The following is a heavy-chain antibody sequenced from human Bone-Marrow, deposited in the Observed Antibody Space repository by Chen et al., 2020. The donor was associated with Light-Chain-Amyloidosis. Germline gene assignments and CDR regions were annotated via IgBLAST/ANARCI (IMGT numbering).Heavy chain of an antibody. CDR3: ARRRDGYNFDY. V-gene: IGHV5-51*01. J-gene: IGHJ4*02. CDR1: GYTFPNYW. D-gene: IGHD5-12*01. Sequence: EVQLEQSGPEVKKPGESLKISCKGSGYTFPNYWIGWVRQAPGIGLEWMGVSYPDDPDGRYHPSFEGQVTISANKSITTAYLQWRSLKASDTAMYYCARRRDGYNFDYWGQGTLVTVSS. CDR2: SYPDDPDG.